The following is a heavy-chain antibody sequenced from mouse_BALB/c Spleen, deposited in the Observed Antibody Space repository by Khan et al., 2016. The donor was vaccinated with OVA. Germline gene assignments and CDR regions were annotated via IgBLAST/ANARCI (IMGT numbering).Heavy chain of an antibody. CDR1: GFSLTSYG. J-gene: IGHJ3*01. Sequence: QVQLKQSGPGLVQPSQSLSITCTVSGFSLTSYGVHWVRQSPGKGLEWLGVMWGGGSTDYNAAFISRLSISKDNSKSQVFFKMNSLQANDTAIYYCARRGYDYGRGACLSYWGQGTLVTVSA. CDR3: ARRGYDYGRGACLSY. D-gene: IGHD2-4*01. V-gene: IGHV2-2*02. CDR2: MWGGGST.